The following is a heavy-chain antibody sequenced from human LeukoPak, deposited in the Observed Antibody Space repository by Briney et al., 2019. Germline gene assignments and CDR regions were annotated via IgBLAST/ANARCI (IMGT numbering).Heavy chain of an antibody. Sequence: SETLSLTCTVSGDSVSSGSYYWSWIRQPPGKGLEWIGYIYYSGSTNYNPSLKSRVTMSVDTSKNQFSLKLSSVTAADTAVYYCARYGPYSSGWYMSWFDPWGQGTLVTVSS. V-gene: IGHV4-61*01. CDR2: IYYSGST. CDR3: ARYGPYSSGWYMSWFDP. J-gene: IGHJ5*02. CDR1: GDSVSSGSYY. D-gene: IGHD6-19*01.